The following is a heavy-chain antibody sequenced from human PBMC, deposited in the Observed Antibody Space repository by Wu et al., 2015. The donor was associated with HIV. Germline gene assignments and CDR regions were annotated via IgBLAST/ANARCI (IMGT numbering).Heavy chain of an antibody. CDR1: GYTFTSYG. V-gene: IGHV1-18*01. CDR2: ISAYNGNT. D-gene: IGHD3-3*01. CDR3: ARGSYDFWSGPRYFDL. Sequence: QDQLVQSGDEVRKPGASVKVSCKASGYTFTSYGISWVRQAPGQGLEWMGWISAYNGNTNYAQKLQGRVTMTTDTSTSTAYMELRSLRSDDTAVYYCARGSYDFWSGPRYFDLWGRGTLVTVSS. J-gene: IGHJ2*01.